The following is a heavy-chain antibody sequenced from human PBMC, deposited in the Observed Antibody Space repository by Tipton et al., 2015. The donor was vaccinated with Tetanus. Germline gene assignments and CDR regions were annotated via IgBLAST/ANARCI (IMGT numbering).Heavy chain of an antibody. CDR3: ARQVTPDYYDSGAFDI. CDR2: IYPGDSDT. D-gene: IGHD3-22*01. V-gene: IGHV5-51*01. Sequence: QLVQSGAEVKKTGESLKISCKGSGYSFTSYWIGWVRQMPGKGLEWMGIIYPGDSDTRYSPPFQGQVTISADKSISTTYLQWSSLKASDTAMYYCARQVTPDYYDSGAFDIWGQGTMVTVSS. CDR1: GYSFTSYW. J-gene: IGHJ3*02.